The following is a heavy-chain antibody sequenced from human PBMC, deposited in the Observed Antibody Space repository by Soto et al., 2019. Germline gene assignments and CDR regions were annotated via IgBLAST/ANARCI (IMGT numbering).Heavy chain of an antibody. D-gene: IGHD2-15*01. Sequence: GGSLRLSCAASGFTFHDYAMHWVRQGQGKGLEWVSGITWNSGSIDYVDSVKGRFTISRDNAKNSLYLQMNSLRAEDTAVYYCAREVRVVVGPNWFDPWGQGTLVTVS. J-gene: IGHJ5*02. CDR2: ITWNSGSI. V-gene: IGHV3-9*01. CDR1: GFTFHDYA. CDR3: AREVRVVVGPNWFDP.